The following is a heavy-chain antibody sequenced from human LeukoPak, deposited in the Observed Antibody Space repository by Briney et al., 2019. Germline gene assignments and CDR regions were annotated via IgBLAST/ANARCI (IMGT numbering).Heavy chain of an antibody. J-gene: IGHJ4*02. V-gene: IGHV4-34*01. CDR3: ARSFKGGYSYGFFGR. D-gene: IGHD5-18*01. CDR1: GGSFSGYY. CDR2: INHSGST. Sequence: SETLSLTCAVYGGSFSGYYWSWIRQPPGKGLEWIGEINHSGSTNHNPSLKSRVTISVDTSKNQFSLKLSSVTAADTAVYYCARSFKGGYSYGFFGRWGQGTLVTVSS.